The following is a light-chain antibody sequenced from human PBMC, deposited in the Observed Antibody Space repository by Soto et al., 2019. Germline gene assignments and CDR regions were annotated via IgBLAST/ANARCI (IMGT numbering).Light chain of an antibody. V-gene: IGKV3-15*01. CDR3: QQYNTWPRT. Sequence: EIVMTQSPATLSMSPGEGATLSCRASQNIKDYLAWFQQKPGQAPRLLIYGASTRATAIPARFSGSGSGTEFTLSISSLQSEDFAVYYCQQYNTWPRTFGQGTKVETK. J-gene: IGKJ1*01. CDR1: QNIKDY. CDR2: GAS.